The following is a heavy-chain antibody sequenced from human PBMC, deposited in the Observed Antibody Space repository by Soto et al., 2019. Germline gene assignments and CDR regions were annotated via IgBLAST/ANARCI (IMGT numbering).Heavy chain of an antibody. CDR1: GGTFSSYT. V-gene: IGHV1-69*06. Sequence: QVHLVQSEAEVKKPGSSVKVSCKASGGTFSSYTVSWVRQAPGQGLEWVGGIIPVFNTTYYAQKFQGRVTILADKSTSTAYLELSNLRSEDTAGYYCARSLGRGWTPYWGQGTLVTVSS. J-gene: IGHJ4*02. CDR3: ARSLGRGWTPY. D-gene: IGHD6-19*01. CDR2: IIPVFNTT.